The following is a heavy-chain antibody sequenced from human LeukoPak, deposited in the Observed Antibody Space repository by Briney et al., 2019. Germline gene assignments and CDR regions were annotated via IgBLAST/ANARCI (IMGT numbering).Heavy chain of an antibody. CDR2: IIPIFGTA. D-gene: IGHD3-3*01. CDR1: GYTFTSYA. V-gene: IGHV1-69*13. Sequence: SVKVSCKASGYTFTSYAISWVRQAPGQGREWMGGIIPIFGTANYAQKFQGRVTITADESTSTAYMELSSLRSEDTAVYYCACGRPYDFWSGSPFDPWGQGTLVTVSS. CDR3: ACGRPYDFWSGSPFDP. J-gene: IGHJ5*02.